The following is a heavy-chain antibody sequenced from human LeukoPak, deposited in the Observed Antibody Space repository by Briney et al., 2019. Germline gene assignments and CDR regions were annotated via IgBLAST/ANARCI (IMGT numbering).Heavy chain of an antibody. D-gene: IGHD6-19*01. V-gene: IGHV3-23*01. CDR3: AKDARRSSGLWFFDH. Sequence: GGSLRLSCAASGFAFSSLGMGWVRQAPGKGLEWVSAISDSGDRTYYADSVKGRFTLSRDNSKNTLYLQMNSLRAEDTAVYYCAKDARRSSGLWFFDHWGQGTLVTVSS. CDR1: GFAFSSLG. J-gene: IGHJ4*02. CDR2: ISDSGDRT.